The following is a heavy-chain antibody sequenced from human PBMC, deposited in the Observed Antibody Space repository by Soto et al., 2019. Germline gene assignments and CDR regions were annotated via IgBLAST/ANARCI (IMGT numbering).Heavy chain of an antibody. J-gene: IGHJ4*02. CDR2: VYISGTT. CDR1: GVSITTTSYY. Sequence: SETLSLTCSVSGVSITTTSYYLRWIREPPWNGLVVVGRVYISGTTYYNPSLKSRVTISVDTSKNHCSLRLSAVTAADTAIYDWARHGSYWGQGTLVTVSS. V-gene: IGHV4-39*01. CDR3: ARHGSY.